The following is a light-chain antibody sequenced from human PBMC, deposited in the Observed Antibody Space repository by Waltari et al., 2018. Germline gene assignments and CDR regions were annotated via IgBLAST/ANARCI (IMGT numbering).Light chain of an antibody. CDR3: QQANSFPLT. V-gene: IGKV1-5*03. J-gene: IGKJ4*01. CDR2: KAS. Sequence: DIQMTQSPATLSASVGDRVTISCRASQSISSWLAWYQQKPGKAPKILIFKASFLESGVPSRFSGSGSGTEFSLTISSLQPEDFATYYCQQANSFPLTFGGGTKVEIK. CDR1: QSISSW.